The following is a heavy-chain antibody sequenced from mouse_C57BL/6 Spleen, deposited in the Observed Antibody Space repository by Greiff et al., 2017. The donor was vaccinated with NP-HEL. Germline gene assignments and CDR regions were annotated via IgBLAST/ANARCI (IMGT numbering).Heavy chain of an antibody. CDR3: ARLGYYYGSSYRGAMDY. CDR1: GFTFSDYY. J-gene: IGHJ4*01. Sequence: EVKLMESGGGLVQPGGSLKLSCAASGFTFSDYYMYWVRQTPEKRLEWVAYISNGGGSTYYPDTVKGRFTISRDNAKNTLDLQMSRLKSEDTAMYYCARLGYYYGSSYRGAMDYWGQGTSVTVSS. V-gene: IGHV5-12*01. D-gene: IGHD1-1*01. CDR2: ISNGGGST.